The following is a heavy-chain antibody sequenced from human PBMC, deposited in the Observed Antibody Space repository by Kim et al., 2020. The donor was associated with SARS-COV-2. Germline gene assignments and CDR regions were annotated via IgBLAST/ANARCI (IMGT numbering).Heavy chain of an antibody. Sequence: SETLSLTCTVSGGSISSGGYYWSWIRQHPGKGLEWIGYIYYSGSTYYNPSLKSRVTISVDTSKNQFSLKESSVTAADTAVYYCARAPLPNDYYDSSGYYYAPHGWFDPWGQGTLVTVSS. V-gene: IGHV4-31*03. CDR2: IYYSGST. J-gene: IGHJ5*02. CDR1: GGSISSGGYY. CDR3: ARAPLPNDYYDSSGYYYAPHGWFDP. D-gene: IGHD3-22*01.